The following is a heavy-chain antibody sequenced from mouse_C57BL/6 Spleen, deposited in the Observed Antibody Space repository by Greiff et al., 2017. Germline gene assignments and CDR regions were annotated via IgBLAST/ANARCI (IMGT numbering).Heavy chain of an antibody. Sequence: QVQLQQSGAELVRPGPSVKVSCKASGYAFTNYLIEWVKQRPGQGLEWIGVINPGSGGTKYNEKFKGKATLTADKSSSTAYMQLSSLTSEDAAVYFCARSGEGYYGSPDFDVWGTGTTVTVSS. CDR2: INPGSGGT. CDR3: ARSGEGYYGSPDFDV. CDR1: GYAFTNYL. V-gene: IGHV1-54*01. J-gene: IGHJ1*03. D-gene: IGHD1-1*01.